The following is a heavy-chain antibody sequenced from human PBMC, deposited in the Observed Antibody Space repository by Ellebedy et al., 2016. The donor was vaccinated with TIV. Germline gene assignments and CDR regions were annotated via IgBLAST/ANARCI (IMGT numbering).Heavy chain of an antibody. CDR2: IYYSGST. D-gene: IGHD3-22*01. J-gene: IGHJ5*02. V-gene: IGHV4-39*01. CDR1: GGAISSTSYY. CDR3: ARRPVVIGNWFDP. Sequence: SETLSLTCAVSGGAISSTSYYWGWNRQPPGKGLEWIGSIYYSGSTHYNPSLKSRVTISVDTSKNQFSLKLNSVTAADTAVYYCARRPVVIGNWFDPWGQGTLVTVSS.